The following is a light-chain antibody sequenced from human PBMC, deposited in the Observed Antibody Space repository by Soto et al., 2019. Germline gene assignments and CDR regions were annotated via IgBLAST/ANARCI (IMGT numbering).Light chain of an antibody. CDR2: AAS. J-gene: IGKJ1*01. V-gene: IGKV1-39*01. Sequence: DIQMTQSPSSLSASLGDRFTMTCLASQSISSYLNWYQQKPGKAPKLLIYAASSLQSGVPSRFSGSGSGTDFTLTISSLQPEDFATYYCQQSYSTTRTFGQGTKVDIK. CDR3: QQSYSTTRT. CDR1: QSISSY.